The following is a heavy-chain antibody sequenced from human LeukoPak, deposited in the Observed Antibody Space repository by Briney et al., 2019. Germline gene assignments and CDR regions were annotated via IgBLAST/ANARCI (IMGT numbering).Heavy chain of an antibody. Sequence: ASVKVSCKASGGTFSSYAISWVRQAPGQGLEWMGGIIPIFGTANYAQKFQGRVTMTRDTSTSTVYMELSSLRSEDTAVYYCARAREQQLGFDYWGQGTLVTVSS. CDR2: IIPIFGTA. CDR1: GGTFSSYA. CDR3: ARAREQQLGFDY. V-gene: IGHV1-69*05. J-gene: IGHJ4*02. D-gene: IGHD6-13*01.